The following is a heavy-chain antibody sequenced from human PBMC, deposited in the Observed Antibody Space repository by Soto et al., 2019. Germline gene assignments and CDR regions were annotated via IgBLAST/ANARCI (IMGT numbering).Heavy chain of an antibody. V-gene: IGHV3-73*01. J-gene: IGHJ4*02. CDR1: GFTLRASA. D-gene: IGHD2-21*02. Sequence: EVQLVESGGGLVQPGGPLKLPCEAPGFTLRASAMHWAGQASGKGLEWVGRIRSKANSYATAYAASVKGRFTSSRDDSKNTAYLQMNSLKTEDTAVYYSTRLYGGNSCCSDWGRGTLVTVSS. CDR2: IRSKANSYAT. CDR3: TRLYGGNSCCSD.